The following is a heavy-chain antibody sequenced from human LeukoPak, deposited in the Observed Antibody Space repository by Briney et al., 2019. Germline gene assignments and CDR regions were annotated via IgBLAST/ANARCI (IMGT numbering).Heavy chain of an antibody. CDR1: GYSISSGYN. J-gene: IGHJ3*02. V-gene: IGHV4-38-2*02. D-gene: IGHD3-9*01. CDR3: ARDHYPKLRYFDWLLLGAFDI. Sequence: SETLSLTCAVSGYSISSGYNWGWIRQPPGKGLEWIGSIYHSGSTYYNPSLKSRVTISVDTSKNQFSLKLSSVTAADTAVYYCARDHYPKLRYFDWLLLGAFDIWGQGTMVTVSS. CDR2: IYHSGST.